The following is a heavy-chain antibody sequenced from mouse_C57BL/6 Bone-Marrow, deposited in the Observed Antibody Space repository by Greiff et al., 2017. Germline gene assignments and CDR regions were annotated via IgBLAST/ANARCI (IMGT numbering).Heavy chain of an antibody. J-gene: IGHJ2*01. Sequence: VQLQESGAELARPGASVKLSCKASGYTFTSYGISWVKQRTGQGLEWIGEIYPRSGNTYYNEKFKGKATLTADKSSSTAYMELRSLTSEDSAVYFGARSSLYYYGSSYAHWGQGTTLTVSS. D-gene: IGHD1-1*01. CDR3: ARSSLYYYGSSYAH. CDR2: IYPRSGNT. CDR1: GYTFTSYG. V-gene: IGHV1-81*01.